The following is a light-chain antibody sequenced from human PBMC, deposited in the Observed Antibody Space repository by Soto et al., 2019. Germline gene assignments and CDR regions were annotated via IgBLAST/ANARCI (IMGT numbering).Light chain of an antibody. CDR1: ENISRY. CDR2: AAS. Sequence: DLQMTQSPSSLSASVGDTVTITCRASENISRYLNWYQQKVGKAPKLLIYAASSLQSAVPSSFSGSGSGTDFTLTISSLLPEDFATYYCHQSHSFPYTFGQGTNVEIK. J-gene: IGKJ2*01. CDR3: HQSHSFPYT. V-gene: IGKV1-39*01.